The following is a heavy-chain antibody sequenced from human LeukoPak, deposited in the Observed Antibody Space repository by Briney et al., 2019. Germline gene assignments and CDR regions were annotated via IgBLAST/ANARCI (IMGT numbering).Heavy chain of an antibody. V-gene: IGHV3-7*01. CDR3: ARESLVAGLIDY. CDR2: IKQDGSEK. Sequence: GGSLRLSCAASGFTFSSYWMSWVRQAPGKGLEWVANIKQDGSEKFYVDSEKGRFTISRDNAKNSLYMQMNSLRAEDTAVYYCARESLVAGLIDYWGQGNLVTVSS. CDR1: GFTFSSYW. J-gene: IGHJ4*02. D-gene: IGHD6-19*01.